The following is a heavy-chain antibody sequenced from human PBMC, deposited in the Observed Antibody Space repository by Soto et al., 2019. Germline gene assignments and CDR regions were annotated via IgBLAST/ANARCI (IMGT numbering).Heavy chain of an antibody. J-gene: IGHJ6*02. V-gene: IGHV1-69*04. CDR2: IIPILGIA. CDR3: AKDAKELTGTPNGMDV. D-gene: IGHD1-1*01. Sequence: SVKVSCKASGGTFSSYTISWVRQAPGQGLEWMGRIIPILGIANYAQKFQGRVTITADKSTSTAYMELSSLRSEDTAVYYCAKDAKELTGTPNGMDVWGQGTTVTVSS. CDR1: GGTFSSYT.